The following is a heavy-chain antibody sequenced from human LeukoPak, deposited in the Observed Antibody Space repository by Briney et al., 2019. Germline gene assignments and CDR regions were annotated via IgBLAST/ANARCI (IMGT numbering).Heavy chain of an antibody. Sequence: GGSLRLSCAASGFTFSDYYMTWVRQAPGRGLEWVSSIRPSGDNTYYGDSVKGRFTISRDNAKNSLYLQMNSLRAEDTAVYYCAREMLAAVAAQSWGQGTLVTVSS. CDR3: AREMLAAVAAQS. V-gene: IGHV3-69-1*01. J-gene: IGHJ5*02. D-gene: IGHD6-19*01. CDR2: IRPSGDNT. CDR1: GFTFSDYY.